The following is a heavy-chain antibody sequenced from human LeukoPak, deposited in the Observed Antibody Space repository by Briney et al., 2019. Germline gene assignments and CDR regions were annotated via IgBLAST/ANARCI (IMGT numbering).Heavy chain of an antibody. J-gene: IGHJ5*02. CDR3: ARDWSPNWSDP. Sequence: PGGSLRLSCVASGFIFSDYYMGWIRQAPGKGLEWISYISASSGYTKYADSVKGRFTISRDNAKNSLYLEMNSLRAEDTAVYYCARDWSPNWSDPWGQGTLVTVSS. CDR1: GFIFSDYY. CDR2: ISASSGYT. V-gene: IGHV3-11*06.